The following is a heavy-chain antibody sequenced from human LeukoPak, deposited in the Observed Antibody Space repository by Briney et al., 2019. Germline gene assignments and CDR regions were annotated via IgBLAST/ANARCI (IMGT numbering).Heavy chain of an antibody. J-gene: IGHJ3*02. Sequence: PGGSLRLSCAASGFTFSSYAMSWVRQAPGKGLEWVSAISGSGGSTYYADSVKGRFTISRDNSKNTLYLQMNSLRAEDMAVYYCAKQFIAAPDAFDIWGQGTMVTVSS. CDR3: AKQFIAAPDAFDI. V-gene: IGHV3-23*01. CDR1: GFTFSSYA. CDR2: ISGSGGST. D-gene: IGHD6-13*01.